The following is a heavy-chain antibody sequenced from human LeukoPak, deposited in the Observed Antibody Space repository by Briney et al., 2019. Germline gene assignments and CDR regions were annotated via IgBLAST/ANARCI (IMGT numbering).Heavy chain of an antibody. V-gene: IGHV3-23*01. CDR1: GFTLTRNA. CDR3: AKDLSWWAAADY. CDR2: VGSDDKT. J-gene: IGHJ4*02. Sequence: PGESLRLSCAASGFTLTRNAMSWVRQAPGRGLEWVAGVGSDDKTDYTDSVRGRFTISRDSAQNTLFLQMNSLRVEDTAVYYCAKDLSWWAAADYWGQGALVTVSP. D-gene: IGHD2-15*01.